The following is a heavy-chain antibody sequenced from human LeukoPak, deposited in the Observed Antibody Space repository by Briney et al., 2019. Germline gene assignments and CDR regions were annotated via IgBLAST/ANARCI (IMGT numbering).Heavy chain of an antibody. Sequence: ASLKISCKTSGHTFTAYYIHWVRQAPGQGLEWIAWISSNTGDTDAAQMFRGGVTMTRDTPSTTFYMELSRRSHDDTADYYGAGEGLHGTKEFYYWGQGSLVTVSS. CDR2: ISSNTGDT. D-gene: IGHD4-11*01. CDR3: AGEGLHGTKEFYY. J-gene: IGHJ4*02. CDR1: GHTFTAYY. V-gene: IGHV1-2*02.